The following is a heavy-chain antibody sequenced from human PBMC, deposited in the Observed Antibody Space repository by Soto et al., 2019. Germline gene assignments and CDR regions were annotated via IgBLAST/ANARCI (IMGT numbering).Heavy chain of an antibody. CDR2: IYYSGST. J-gene: IGHJ5*02. D-gene: IGHD2-15*01. CDR1: GGSISSYY. V-gene: IGHV4-59*01. Sequence: SETLSLTCTVSGGSISSYYWSWIRQPPGKGLEWIGYIYYSGSTNYNPSLKSRVTISVDTSKNQFSLKLSSVTAADTAVYYCARDQCSGGSCLAWWLDPWGQGTLVTVSS. CDR3: ARDQCSGGSCLAWWLDP.